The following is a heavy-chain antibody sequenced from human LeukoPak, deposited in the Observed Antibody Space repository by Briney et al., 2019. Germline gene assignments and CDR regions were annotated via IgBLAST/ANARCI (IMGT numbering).Heavy chain of an antibody. CDR1: GFTFSVFG. J-gene: IGHJ4*02. CDR2: IWYDGSNK. CDR3: ASFYSGSWSDHFDY. D-gene: IGHD3-10*01. Sequence: GGSLRLSCAASGFTFSVFGMHWVRQAPGKGLEWVAVIWYDGSNKYYADSVKGRFTISRDNSKNTLYLQMNSLRAEDTAVYYCASFYSGSWSDHFDYWSQGTLVTVSS. V-gene: IGHV3-33*01.